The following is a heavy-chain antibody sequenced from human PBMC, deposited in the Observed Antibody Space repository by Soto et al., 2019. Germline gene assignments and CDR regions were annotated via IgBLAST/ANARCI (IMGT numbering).Heavy chain of an antibody. CDR3: VRDWESTTQTWGFGDS. V-gene: IGHV1-69*04. J-gene: IGHJ4*02. Sequence: QVQVLQSGAEVKKPGSSGKVSCKASGGTFSSYTITWVRQAPGQGLEWLGRIIPIFGVTNYAQKFQDRLTMSADRPTTTAYMELSSLTSADTAVYYCVRDWESTTQTWGFGDSWGQGTLVTVSS. CDR1: GGTFSSYT. CDR2: IIPIFGVT. D-gene: IGHD3-10*01.